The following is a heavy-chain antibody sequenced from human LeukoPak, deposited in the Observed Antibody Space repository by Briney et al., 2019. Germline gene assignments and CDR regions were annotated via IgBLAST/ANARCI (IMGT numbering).Heavy chain of an antibody. Sequence: GGSLRLSCAASGFTFSSYNMGWVGRPQGKGLEWVSSIGSSSSYIYYADSVKGRFTISRDNAKNSLYLQMNSLRAEDTAVYYCASTWWYLDFWGQGTLVTVSS. J-gene: IGHJ4*02. CDR2: IGSSSSYI. CDR3: ASTWWYLDF. D-gene: IGHD2-8*02. CDR1: GFTFSSYN. V-gene: IGHV3-21*01.